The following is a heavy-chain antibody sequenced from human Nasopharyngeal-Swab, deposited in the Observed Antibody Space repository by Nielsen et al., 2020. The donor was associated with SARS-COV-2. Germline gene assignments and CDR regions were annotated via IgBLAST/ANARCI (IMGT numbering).Heavy chain of an antibody. Sequence: SVKVSCKASGGTFSSYAISWVRQAPGQGLEWMGGIIPILGIANYAQKFQGRVTITADKSTSTAYMELSSLRSEDTAVYYCARGVPDLYYYGMDVWGQGTTVTVSS. CDR3: ARGVPDLYYYGMDV. J-gene: IGHJ6*02. CDR2: IIPILGIA. V-gene: IGHV1-69*10. D-gene: IGHD1-14*01. CDR1: GGTFSSYA.